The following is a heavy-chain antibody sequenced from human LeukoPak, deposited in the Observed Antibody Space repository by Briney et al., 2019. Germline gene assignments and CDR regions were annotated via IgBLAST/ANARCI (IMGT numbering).Heavy chain of an antibody. J-gene: IGHJ4*02. V-gene: IGHV1-2*02. D-gene: IGHD5-12*01. CDR1: GYTFTDYY. CDR2: INPNSGRT. CDR3: ARDGSLDS. Sequence: GASVKVSCRTSGYTFTDYYPHWLRQAPGQGLEWMAWINPNSGRTNCAQKFQGRVTMTRDSSINTAFMELSSLRSDDTAMYYCARDGSLDSWGQGTFVTVSS.